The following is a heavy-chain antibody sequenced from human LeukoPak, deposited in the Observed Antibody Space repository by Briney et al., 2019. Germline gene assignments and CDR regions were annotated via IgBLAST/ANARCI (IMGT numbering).Heavy chain of an antibody. CDR3: AKGYYYDSSGYYQGGDYFDY. V-gene: IGHV3-30*02. Sequence: GGSLRLSCAASGFTFSSYGMHWVRQAPGKGLEWVAFIRYEGSNKYYADSVKGRFTISRDNSKNTLYLQMNSLRAEDTAVYYCAKGYYYDSSGYYQGGDYFDYWGQGTLVTVSS. J-gene: IGHJ4*02. CDR2: IRYEGSNK. CDR1: GFTFSSYG. D-gene: IGHD3-22*01.